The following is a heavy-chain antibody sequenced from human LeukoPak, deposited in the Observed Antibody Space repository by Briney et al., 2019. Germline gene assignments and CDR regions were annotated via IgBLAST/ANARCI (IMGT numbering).Heavy chain of an antibody. J-gene: IGHJ3*02. CDR1: GSTFTDYY. Sequence: ASVKVSCKTSGSTFTDYYLHWVRQAPEQGLEWMGWINPNSGGTNYAQKFQGRVTMTRDMSTSTVYMELSSLRSEDTAVYYCARDHVAVAGSNAFDIWGQGTMVTVSS. D-gene: IGHD6-19*01. V-gene: IGHV1-2*02. CDR2: INPNSGGT. CDR3: ARDHVAVAGSNAFDI.